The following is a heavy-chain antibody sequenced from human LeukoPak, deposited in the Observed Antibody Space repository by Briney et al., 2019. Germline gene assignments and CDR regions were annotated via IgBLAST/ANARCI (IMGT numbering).Heavy chain of an antibody. Sequence: GESLKISCKGSGYTFTSYWIGWVRQMPGKGLEWMGIIYPGASESRYSPSFQGQVTISADKSISTAYLQWSSLKASDTAMYYCARRSPPDYGDYADWFDPWGQGTLVTVSS. CDR2: IYPGASES. CDR3: ARRSPPDYGDYADWFDP. CDR1: GYTFTSYW. J-gene: IGHJ5*02. V-gene: IGHV5-51*01. D-gene: IGHD4-17*01.